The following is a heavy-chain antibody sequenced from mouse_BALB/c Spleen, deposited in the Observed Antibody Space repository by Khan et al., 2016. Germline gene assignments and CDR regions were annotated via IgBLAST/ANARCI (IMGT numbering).Heavy chain of an antibody. J-gene: IGHJ3*01. CDR1: GYTFSSYW. V-gene: IGHV1-9*01. CDR3: ARGGTTARFAY. Sequence: QVQLQQSGAELMKPGASVKISCKATGYTFSSYWLEWVKQRPGHGLEWIGEILPGSGSTNYTEKFKGKTTCAADTSGNAAYMQLSSPASEDSAGYYCARGGTTARFAYWGQETLVTVSA. CDR2: ILPGSGST. D-gene: IGHD1-2*01.